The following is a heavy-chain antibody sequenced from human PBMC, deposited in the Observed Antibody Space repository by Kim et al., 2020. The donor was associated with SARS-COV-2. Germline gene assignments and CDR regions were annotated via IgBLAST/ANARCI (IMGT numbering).Heavy chain of an antibody. CDR3: ARPYYYDSSGYYGDAFDI. Sequence: ASVKVSCKASGYTFTGYYMHWVRQAPGQGLEWMGWINPNSGGTNYAQKFQGRVTMTRDTSISTAYMDLSRLRSDDTAVYYCARPYYYDSSGYYGDAFDIWGQGTMVTVSS. D-gene: IGHD3-22*01. CDR1: GYTFTGYY. J-gene: IGHJ3*02. CDR2: INPNSGGT. V-gene: IGHV1-2*02.